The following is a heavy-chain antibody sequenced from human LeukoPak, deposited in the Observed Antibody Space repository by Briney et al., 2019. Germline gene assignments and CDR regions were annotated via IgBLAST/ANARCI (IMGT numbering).Heavy chain of an antibody. CDR1: GFTFSGSA. D-gene: IGHD3-22*01. V-gene: IGHV3-73*01. J-gene: IGHJ3*02. CDR3: AKDSLSDYYDSSGFAFDI. Sequence: GGSLRLSCAASGFTFSGSAMHWVRQASGKGLEWVGRIRSKANSYATAYAASVKGRFTISRDNSKNTLYLQMNSLRAEDTAVYYCAKDSLSDYYDSSGFAFDIWGQGTMVTVSS. CDR2: IRSKANSYAT.